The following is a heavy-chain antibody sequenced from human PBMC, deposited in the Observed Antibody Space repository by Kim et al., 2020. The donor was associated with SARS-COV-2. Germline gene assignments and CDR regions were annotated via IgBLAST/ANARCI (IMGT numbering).Heavy chain of an antibody. V-gene: IGHV4-39*01. CDR2: IYYSGST. D-gene: IGHD1-26*01. CDR3: ARVEVGPHGLDV. CDR1: GASMSSSRYQ. Sequence: SETLSLTCTVSGASMSSSRYQWGWIRQPPGKGLEWIGSIYYSGSTYYNQSLKSRVTIFVDTSKNQFSLKLSSVTAADTAVYYCARVEVGPHGLDVWGQGTTVTVSS. J-gene: IGHJ6*02.